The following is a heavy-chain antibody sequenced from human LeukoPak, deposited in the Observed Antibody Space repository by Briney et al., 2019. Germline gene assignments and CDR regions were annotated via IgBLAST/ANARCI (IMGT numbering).Heavy chain of an antibody. CDR3: ARRYYYDSSGYFDY. Sequence: GESLKISCKASGYSFTNYWIGWVRQMPGKGLEWMGIIYPGDSNTIYSPSFLGQVTISADKSISTAYLQWSSLKASDTAMYYCARRYYYDSSGYFDYWGQGTLVTVSS. V-gene: IGHV5-51*01. D-gene: IGHD3-22*01. J-gene: IGHJ4*02. CDR2: IYPGDSNT. CDR1: GYSFTNYW.